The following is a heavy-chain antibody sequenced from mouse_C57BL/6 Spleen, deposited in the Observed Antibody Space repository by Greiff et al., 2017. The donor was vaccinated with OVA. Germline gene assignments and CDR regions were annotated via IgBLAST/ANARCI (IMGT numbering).Heavy chain of an antibody. D-gene: IGHD2-3*01. CDR1: GFTFSSYA. CDR2: ISDGGSYT. Sequence: EVQRVESGGGLVKPGGSLKLSCAASGFTFSSYAMSWVRQTPEKRLEWVATISDGGSYTYYPDNVKGRFTISRDNAKNNLYLQMSHLKSEDTAMYYCARGDYDGYPFAYWGQGTLVTVSA. J-gene: IGHJ3*01. V-gene: IGHV5-4*01. CDR3: ARGDYDGYPFAY.